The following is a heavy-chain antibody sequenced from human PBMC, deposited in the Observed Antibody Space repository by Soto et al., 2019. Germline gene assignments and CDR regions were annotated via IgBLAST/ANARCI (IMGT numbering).Heavy chain of an antibody. CDR3: AKHNWYSEY. J-gene: IGHJ4*01. Sequence: PSETLSLTCTVSGGSINNHYWSWIRQPPGKGLEWLGYVYYNGITNYNPSLKSRVTMSVDTSKNQVSLNLTSLTAADTATYYCAKHNWYSEYFGHGIPVTVSS. CDR1: GGSINNHY. D-gene: IGHD1-20*01. CDR2: VYYNGIT. V-gene: IGHV4-59*11.